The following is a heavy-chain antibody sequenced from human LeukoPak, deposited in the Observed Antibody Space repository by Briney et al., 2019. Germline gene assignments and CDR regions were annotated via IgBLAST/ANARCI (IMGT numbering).Heavy chain of an antibody. CDR1: GGSISGSY. J-gene: IGHJ4*02. Sequence: SETLSLTCSASGGSISGSYWMWIRQSPGKGLEWIGYIYYSGATSYNPSFRGRVTFFVDTSKNQFSLKLSSVTAADTAMYYCAREIPAAGHFDYWGQGALVTVSS. V-gene: IGHV4-59*12. D-gene: IGHD6-13*01. CDR2: IYYSGAT. CDR3: AREIPAAGHFDY.